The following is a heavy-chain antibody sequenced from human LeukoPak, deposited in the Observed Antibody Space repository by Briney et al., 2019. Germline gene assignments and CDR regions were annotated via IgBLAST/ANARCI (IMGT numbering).Heavy chain of an antibody. J-gene: IGHJ3*02. V-gene: IGHV4-59*01. Sequence: SETLSLTCTVSGGSIRSYYWSWIRQPPGKGLEWIGYIYYSPYSETTNYNPSLKSRVTISVHTSNNHFSLKLRSVTAADTAMYYCARVSISAAGTGAFDIWGQGTMVTVSS. CDR2: IYYSPYSETT. D-gene: IGHD6-13*01. CDR1: GGSIRSYY. CDR3: ARVSISAAGTGAFDI.